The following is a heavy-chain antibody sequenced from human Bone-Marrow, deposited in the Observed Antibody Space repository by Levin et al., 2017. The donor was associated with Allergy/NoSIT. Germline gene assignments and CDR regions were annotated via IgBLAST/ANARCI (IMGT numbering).Heavy chain of an antibody. CDR1: GFTFDDYT. CDR2: MNWNSGVI. D-gene: IGHD6-13*01. J-gene: IGHJ6*02. V-gene: IGHV3-9*01. CDR3: ARANDPRPRWVERLTPRRRDYSYGLDV. Sequence: GGSLRLSCGASGFTFDDYTMHWVRQVPGKGLEWVSGMNWNSGVIGYADSVTGRFTISRDNAKKSLYLEMNSLRPEDTALYRCARANDPRPRWVERLTPRRRDYSYGLDVWGQGTTVTVSS.